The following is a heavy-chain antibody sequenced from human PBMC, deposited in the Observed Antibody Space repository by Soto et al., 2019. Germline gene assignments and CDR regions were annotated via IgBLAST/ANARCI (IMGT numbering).Heavy chain of an antibody. CDR2: IKSKTDGGTT. D-gene: IGHD3-10*01. Sequence: EVQLVESGGGSVKPGGSLRLSCAASGFTFSNAWMSWVRQAPGKGLEWVGRIKSKTDGGTTDYAAPVKGRFTISRDDSKNTLYLQMNSLKTEDTAVYYCTTGVSVLLWFGDSGKNAFDIWGQGTMVTVSS. V-gene: IGHV3-15*01. J-gene: IGHJ3*02. CDR1: GFTFSNAW. CDR3: TTGVSVLLWFGDSGKNAFDI.